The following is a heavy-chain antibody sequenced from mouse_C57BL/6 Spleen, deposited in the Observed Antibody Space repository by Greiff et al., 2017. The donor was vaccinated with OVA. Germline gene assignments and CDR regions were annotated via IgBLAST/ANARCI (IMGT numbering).Heavy chain of an antibody. V-gene: IGHV1-50*01. J-gene: IGHJ4*01. CDR2: IDPYDSYP. D-gene: IGHD1-1*01. Sequence: QVQLQQPGAELVKPGASVKLSCKASGYTFTSYWMQWVQQRPGQGLEWIGAIDPYDSYPNSNQKFKGNATLTVDTSSSTAYMQLSSLTSEDSAVYDCARAHYGSSYYAMDYWGQGTSVTVSA. CDR3: ARAHYGSSYYAMDY. CDR1: GYTFTSYW.